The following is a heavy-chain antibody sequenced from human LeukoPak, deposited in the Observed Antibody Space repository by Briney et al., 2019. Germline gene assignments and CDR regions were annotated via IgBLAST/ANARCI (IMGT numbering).Heavy chain of an antibody. D-gene: IGHD6-13*01. CDR3: ARGYSSSWYVRRWYFDL. Sequence: PSETLSLTCAVYGGSFSGYYWSWIRQPPGEGLEWIGEINHSGSTNYNPSLKSRVTISVDTSKNQFSLKLSSVTAADTAVYYCARGYSSSWYVRRWYFDLWGRGTLVTVSS. V-gene: IGHV4-34*01. CDR2: INHSGST. J-gene: IGHJ2*01. CDR1: GGSFSGYY.